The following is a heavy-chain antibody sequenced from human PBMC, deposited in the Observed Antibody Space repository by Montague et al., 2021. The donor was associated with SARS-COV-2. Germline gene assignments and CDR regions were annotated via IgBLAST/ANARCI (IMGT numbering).Heavy chain of an antibody. Sequence: PALVKPTQTLTLTCTFSGFSLSTSGMCVSWIRQPSGKALEWPALIDWDDDKYYSTSLKTRLTISKDTSKNQVVLTMTNMDPVDTATYYCARIPAVTTGLNYYYYYGMDVWGQGTTVTVSS. D-gene: IGHD4-17*01. J-gene: IGHJ6*02. CDR1: GFSLSTSGMC. CDR3: ARIPAVTTGLNYYYYYGMDV. V-gene: IGHV2-70*01. CDR2: IDWDDDK.